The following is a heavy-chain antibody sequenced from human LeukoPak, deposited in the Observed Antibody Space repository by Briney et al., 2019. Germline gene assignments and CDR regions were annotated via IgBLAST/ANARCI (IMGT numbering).Heavy chain of an antibody. CDR2: ISYDGANK. D-gene: IGHD2/OR15-2a*01. V-gene: IGHV3-30-3*01. Sequence: PGGSLRLSCAASGFTFSTYGVHWVRQAPGKGLEWVAFISYDGANKNYADSVKGRFTISRDNSKNTLYLQINSLRAEDTAVYYCARERVVLSDFSYYYGMDVWGQGTTVTVSS. CDR3: ARERVVLSDFSYYYGMDV. CDR1: GFTFSTYG. J-gene: IGHJ6*02.